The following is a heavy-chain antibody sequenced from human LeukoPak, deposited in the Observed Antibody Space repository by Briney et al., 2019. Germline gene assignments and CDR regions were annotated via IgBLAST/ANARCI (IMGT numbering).Heavy chain of an antibody. J-gene: IGHJ4*02. CDR2: ITASGGNT. CDR3: AKGNGYSYGRYYFDY. D-gene: IGHD5-18*01. V-gene: IGHV3-23*01. CDR1: GFTFSSYA. Sequence: HPGGSLRLSCAASGFTFSSYAMGWVRQAPGKGLEWVSAITASGGNTYYADSVKGRLTISRDSSKNTLYLQVNSLRAEDTAVYYCAKGNGYSYGRYYFDYWGQGNLVTVSS.